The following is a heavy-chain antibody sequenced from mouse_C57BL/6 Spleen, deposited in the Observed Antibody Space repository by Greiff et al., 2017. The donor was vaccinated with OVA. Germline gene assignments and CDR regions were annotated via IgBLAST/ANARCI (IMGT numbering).Heavy chain of an antibody. CDR2: INPNNGGT. CDR1: GYTFTDYN. D-gene: IGHD1-1*01. CDR3: ARSVVANYFDY. Sequence: VQLQQSGPELVKPGASVKMSCKASGYTFTDYNMHWVKQSHGKSLEWIGYINPNNGGTSYNQKFKGKATLTVHKSSSTAYMEHRSLTSEDSEVDYCARSVVANYFDYWGQGTTLTVSS. J-gene: IGHJ2*01. V-gene: IGHV1-22*01.